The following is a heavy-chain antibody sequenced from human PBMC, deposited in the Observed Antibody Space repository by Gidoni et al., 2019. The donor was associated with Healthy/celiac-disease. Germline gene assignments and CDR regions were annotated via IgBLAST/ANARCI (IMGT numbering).Heavy chain of an antibody. CDR1: GGSIRSSSYY. CDR2: IYYSGST. V-gene: IGHV4-39*01. J-gene: IGHJ6*02. CDR3: ARHWNYYGSGSPGPFYYYYGMDV. D-gene: IGHD3-10*01. Sequence: QLQLQESGPGLVKPSETLSLTCTVSGGSIRSSSYYWGWIRQPPGKGLEWIGSIYYSGSTYYNPSLKSRVTISVDTSKNQFSLKLSSVTAADTAVYYCARHWNYYGSGSPGPFYYYYGMDVWGQGTTVTVSS.